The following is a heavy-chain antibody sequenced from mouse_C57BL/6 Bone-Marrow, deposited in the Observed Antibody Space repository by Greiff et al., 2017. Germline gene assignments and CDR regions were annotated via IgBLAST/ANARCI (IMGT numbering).Heavy chain of an antibody. D-gene: IGHD1-1*01. V-gene: IGHV5-17*01. CDR1: GFTFSDYG. CDR2: ISSGSSTI. Sequence: DVKLVESGGGLVKPGGSLKLSCAASGFTFSDYGMHWVRQAPEKGLEWVAYISSGSSTIYYADTVKGRFTISRDNAKNTLFLQMTSLRSEDTAMYYCARREIYYGSSLYYYAMDYWGQGTSVTVSS. CDR3: ARREIYYGSSLYYYAMDY. J-gene: IGHJ4*01.